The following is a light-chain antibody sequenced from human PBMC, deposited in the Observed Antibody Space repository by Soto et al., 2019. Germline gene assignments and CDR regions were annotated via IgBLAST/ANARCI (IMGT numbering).Light chain of an antibody. CDR1: SSNIGAGYD. Sequence: QSVLTQPPSVSGAPGQRVTISCTGSSSNIGAGYDVHWYQHLPGTAPKLLIYDNNNRPSGVPDRFSASKSGTSASLDITGLQAEDEAEYFCQSYDSSLTVVFGGGTKLTVL. CDR3: QSYDSSLTVV. V-gene: IGLV1-40*01. J-gene: IGLJ2*01. CDR2: DNN.